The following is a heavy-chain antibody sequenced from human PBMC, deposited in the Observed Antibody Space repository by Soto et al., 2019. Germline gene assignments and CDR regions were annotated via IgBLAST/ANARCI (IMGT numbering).Heavy chain of an antibody. CDR2: IIPIFGTA. D-gene: IGHD2-2*01. Sequence: QVQLVQSGAEVKKPGSSVKVSCKASGGTFSSYAISWVRQAPGQGLEWMGGIIPIFGTANSAQKFQGRVTITADKSACTAYMELSSLRSEDTAVYYCAIRTECSSTSCYVGGWSDGMDVWGQGTTVTVSS. CDR1: GGTFSSYA. CDR3: AIRTECSSTSCYVGGWSDGMDV. J-gene: IGHJ6*02. V-gene: IGHV1-69*06.